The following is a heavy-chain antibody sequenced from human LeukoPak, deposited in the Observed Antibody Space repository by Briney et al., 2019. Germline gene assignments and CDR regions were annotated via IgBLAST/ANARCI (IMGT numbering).Heavy chain of an antibody. Sequence: SETLSLTCAVYGGSFSGYYWSWIRQPPGKGLEWIGEINHSGSTNYNPSLKSRVTMSVDASMQQISLKLSSVTAADTAVYYCARADILSGYSFDQWGQGTLVTVSS. J-gene: IGHJ4*02. CDR1: GGSFSGYY. D-gene: IGHD3-9*01. CDR3: ARADILSGYSFDQ. V-gene: IGHV4-34*01. CDR2: INHSGST.